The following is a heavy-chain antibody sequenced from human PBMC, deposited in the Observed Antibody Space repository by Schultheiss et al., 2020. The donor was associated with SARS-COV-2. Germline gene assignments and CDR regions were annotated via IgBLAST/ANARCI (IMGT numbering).Heavy chain of an antibody. J-gene: IGHJ4*02. V-gene: IGHV3-23*01. CDR1: GFTFGDNA. CDR2: ISRSGGST. Sequence: GGSLRLPCISSGFTFGDNAMSWFRQAPGKGLEWVSAISRSGGSTYYADSVKGRFTISRDNSKNTLYLQMNSLRAEDTALYYCAKDIRYDSSGYYDYWGQGTLVTVSS. CDR3: AKDIRYDSSGYYDY. D-gene: IGHD3-22*01.